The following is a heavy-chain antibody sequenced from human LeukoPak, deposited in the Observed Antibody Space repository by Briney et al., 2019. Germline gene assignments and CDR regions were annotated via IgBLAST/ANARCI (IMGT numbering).Heavy chain of an antibody. CDR2: IFHSGST. V-gene: IGHV4-59*01. D-gene: IGHD4-17*01. Sequence: SETLSLTCTVSGASINDYYWTWIRQPPGKGLEWIANIFHSGSTNYNPSLKSRVNISVEASKNQFSLRLSSVTAADTAVYYCAGEGDYWHRFDYWGRGTLVTVSS. CDR3: AGEGDYWHRFDY. CDR1: GASINDYY. J-gene: IGHJ4*02.